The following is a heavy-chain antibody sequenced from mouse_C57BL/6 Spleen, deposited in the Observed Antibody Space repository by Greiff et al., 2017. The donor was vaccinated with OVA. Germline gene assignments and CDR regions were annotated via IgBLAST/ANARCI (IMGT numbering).Heavy chain of an antibody. CDR1: GYTFTSYW. Sequence: VQLQQPGAELVKPGASVKMSCKASGYTFTSYWITWVKQRPGQGLEWIGEIYPGSGSTNYNKKFKSKSTLTVDTSSSTAYIQLSSLTSVDSAVYDCASPGETGAITYWGQGTPVTVSA. CDR3: ASPGETGAITY. D-gene: IGHD4-1*01. CDR2: IYPGSGST. V-gene: IGHV1-55*01. J-gene: IGHJ3*01.